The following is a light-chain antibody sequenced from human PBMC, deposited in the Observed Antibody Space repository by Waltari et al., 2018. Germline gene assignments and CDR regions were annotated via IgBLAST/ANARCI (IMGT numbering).Light chain of an antibody. CDR1: SSDVGDYNY. CDR3: CSYAGSSTFA. J-gene: IGLJ2*01. V-gene: IGLV2-23*02. CDR2: DVT. Sequence: QSALTQPASVSGSPGQSITISCTGTSSDVGDYNYVSWYPQHPGKAPKLMIYDVTKRPSGVSNRFSGSKSGNTASLTISGLQAEDEGDYYCCSYAGSSTFAFGGGTKLTVL.